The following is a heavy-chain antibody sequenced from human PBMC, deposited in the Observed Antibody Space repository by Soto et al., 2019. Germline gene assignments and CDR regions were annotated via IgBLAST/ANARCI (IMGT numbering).Heavy chain of an antibody. CDR1: GFSLSTSGVG. Sequence: QITLKESGPTLVKPTQTLTLTCTFSGFSLSTSGVGVGWILQPPGKALEWLAHIYWDDDKRYSPTMKNRLTITKDTHKEQVVLKMTNMDTVNTATYYCAHRRIGSTHLSYGAFDMWGQGTMVTVSS. CDR3: AHRRIGSTHLSYGAFDM. D-gene: IGHD1-26*01. J-gene: IGHJ3*02. V-gene: IGHV2-5*02. CDR2: IYWDDDK.